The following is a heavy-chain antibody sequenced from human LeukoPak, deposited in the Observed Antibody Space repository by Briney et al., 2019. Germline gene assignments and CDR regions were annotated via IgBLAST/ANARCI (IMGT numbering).Heavy chain of an antibody. CDR3: ARDRRQGYSYGFYYYYGMDV. CDR1: GGSFSGYY. CDR2: INHSGST. V-gene: IGHV4-34*01. J-gene: IGHJ6*02. D-gene: IGHD5-18*01. Sequence: SETLSLTCAVYGGSFSGYYWSWIRQPPGKGLEWIGEINHSGSTNYSPSLKSRVTILVDTSKNQFSLKLSSVTAADTAVYYCARDRRQGYSYGFYYYYGMDVWGQGTTVTVSS.